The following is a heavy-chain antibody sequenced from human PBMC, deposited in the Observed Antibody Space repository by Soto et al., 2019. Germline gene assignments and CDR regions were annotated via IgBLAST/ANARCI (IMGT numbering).Heavy chain of an antibody. Sequence: SETLSLTCTVSGYSINSGYIWGWVRRPPGQGLEWIGSRYSTGTTYYNPSLRRRVKMSVETSKNQLSLVLRSVTAADTAVYYCVAWATVVNSPLFDPWGQGTQVTVS. J-gene: IGHJ5*02. V-gene: IGHV4-38-2*02. CDR3: VAWATVVNSPLFDP. CDR2: RYSTGTT. CDR1: GYSINSGYI. D-gene: IGHD1-1*01.